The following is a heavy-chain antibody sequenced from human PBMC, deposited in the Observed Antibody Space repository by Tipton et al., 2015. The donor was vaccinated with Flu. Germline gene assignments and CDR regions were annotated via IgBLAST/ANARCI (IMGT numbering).Heavy chain of an antibody. CDR2: INPSGST. Sequence: TLSLTCAVYGGSFSSHYWCWIRQPPGKGLEWIGAINPSGSTNYNPSLKSQVTISGDTSKNQVSLKLSSVTAADTAVYYCAAHCSGGSCSHAFDIWGQGTMVTVSS. CDR1: GGSFSSHY. J-gene: IGHJ3*02. D-gene: IGHD2-15*01. CDR3: AAHCSGGSCSHAFDI. V-gene: IGHV4-34*01.